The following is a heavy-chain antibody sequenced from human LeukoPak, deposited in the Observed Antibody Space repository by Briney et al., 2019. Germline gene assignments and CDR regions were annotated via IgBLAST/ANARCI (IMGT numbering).Heavy chain of an antibody. D-gene: IGHD1-1*01. Sequence: GGSLRLSCAASGFTFSTYGMTWVRQAPGKGLEWVSAIGGRGYSTYYADSVNGRFAISRDNSKNTLYLQMNSLRAEDTAVYYCARTGPYYFDYWGQGTLVTVSS. CDR1: GFTFSTYG. V-gene: IGHV3-23*01. CDR2: IGGRGYST. J-gene: IGHJ4*02. CDR3: ARTGPYYFDY.